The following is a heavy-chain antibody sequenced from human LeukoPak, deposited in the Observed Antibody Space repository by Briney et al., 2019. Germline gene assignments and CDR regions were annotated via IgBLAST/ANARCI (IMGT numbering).Heavy chain of an antibody. D-gene: IGHD3-9*01. CDR1: GYSISSGYY. Sequence: SETLSLTCTVSGYSISSGYYWGWIRQPPGKGLEWIGTIHQSGRTYYNPSLKSRVTISIDTSKNQFSLKLTSVPAADTAVYYCARQYSDILTGYHRGELYWYFDLWGRGTLVTVSS. CDR2: IHQSGRT. V-gene: IGHV4-38-2*02. CDR3: ARQYSDILTGYHRGELYWYFDL. J-gene: IGHJ2*01.